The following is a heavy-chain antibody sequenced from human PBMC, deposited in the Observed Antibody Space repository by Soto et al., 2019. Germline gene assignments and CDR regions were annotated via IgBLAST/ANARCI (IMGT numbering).Heavy chain of an antibody. Sequence: QVQLQESGPGLVKPSQTLSLTCSVSGGSVSSGGYYWSWIRQHPGKGLEWVGYIYYSGRTNYTPSLNSRVIVSVSTSKNLFSLKLSSVTAADTAVYYCARGISYNNCVGVNWFDPWGQGTLVTVSS. CDR1: GGSVSSGGYY. J-gene: IGHJ5*02. D-gene: IGHD4-4*01. CDR2: IYYSGRT. V-gene: IGHV4-31*03. CDR3: ARGISYNNCVGVNWFDP.